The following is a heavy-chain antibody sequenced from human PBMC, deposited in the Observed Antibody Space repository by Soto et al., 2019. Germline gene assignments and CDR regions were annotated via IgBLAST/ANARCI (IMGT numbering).Heavy chain of an antibody. CDR1: GFTFSSYS. Sequence: EVQLVESGGGLVKPGGSLRLSCAASGFTFSSYSMNWVRQAPGKGLEWVSSISSSSSYIYYADSVKGRFTISRDNAKNSLYLQMNSLRADDTAVYYCARDPGRGVNFADYWGQGTLVTVSS. J-gene: IGHJ4*02. V-gene: IGHV3-21*01. CDR2: ISSSSSYI. D-gene: IGHD1-7*01. CDR3: ARDPGRGVNFADY.